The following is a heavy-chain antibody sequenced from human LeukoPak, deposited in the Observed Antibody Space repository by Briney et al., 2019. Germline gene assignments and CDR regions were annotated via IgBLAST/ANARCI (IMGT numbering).Heavy chain of an antibody. CDR1: GFTFSSYA. CDR2: ISYDGSNK. D-gene: IGHD4-17*01. V-gene: IGHV3-30-3*01. J-gene: IGHJ4*02. Sequence: GGSLRLSCAASGFTFSSYAMHWVRQAPGKGLEWVAVISYDGSNKYYADSVKGRFTISRDNSKNTLYLQMNSLRAEDTAMYYCARETGSAVGSTDFDYWGQGTLVTVSS. CDR3: ARETGSAVGSTDFDY.